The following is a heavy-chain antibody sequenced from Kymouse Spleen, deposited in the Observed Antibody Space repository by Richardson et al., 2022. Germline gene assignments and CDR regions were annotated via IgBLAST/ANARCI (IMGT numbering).Heavy chain of an antibody. D-gene: IGHD6-13*01. J-gene: IGHJ6*02. CDR2: IWYDGSNK. CDR3: ASPKAAASYYYGMDV. V-gene: IGHV3-33*01. CDR1: GFTFSSYG. Sequence: QVQLVESGGGVVQPGRSLRLSCAASGFTFSSYGMHWVRQAPGKGLEWVAVIWYDGSNKYYADSVKGRFTISRDNSKNTLYLQMNSLRAEDTAVYYCASPKAAASYYYGMDVWGQGTTVTVSS.